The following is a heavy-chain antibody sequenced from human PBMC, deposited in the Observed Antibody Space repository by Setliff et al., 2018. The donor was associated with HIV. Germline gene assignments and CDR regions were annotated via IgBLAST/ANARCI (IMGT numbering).Heavy chain of an antibody. CDR1: GGSISSYY. Sequence: SETLSLTCTVSGGSISSYYWSWIRQPAGKGLEWIGHIYISGSTNYNPSFNSRVTMSVDTSKNQFSLKLSSVTAADTAVYYCARGSCSSWYSIPRYYYYSMDVWGNGTTVTVSS. J-gene: IGHJ6*03. D-gene: IGHD6-13*01. CDR3: ARGSCSSWYSIPRYYYYSMDV. V-gene: IGHV4-4*07. CDR2: IYISGST.